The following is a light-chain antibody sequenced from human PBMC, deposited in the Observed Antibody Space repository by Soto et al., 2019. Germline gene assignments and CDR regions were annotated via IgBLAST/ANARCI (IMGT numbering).Light chain of an antibody. V-gene: IGKV1-5*01. CDR3: QQYNTYST. J-gene: IGKJ5*01. CDR2: DAS. CDR1: QNIRNW. Sequence: DIHMTHSPSSLSASVFYSVSITCRASQNIRNWLAWYQQKPGKAPKLLIYDASSLKSGVPARFSGSGSGTEFTLTISSLQPDDFATYYCQQYNTYSTFGQGTRLEI.